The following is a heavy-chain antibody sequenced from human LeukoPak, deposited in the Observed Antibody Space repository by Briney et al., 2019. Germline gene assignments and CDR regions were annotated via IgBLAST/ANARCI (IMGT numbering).Heavy chain of an antibody. CDR1: GGSISSGGYY. CDR3: ARDNGSGNAFDI. CDR2: IYYSGST. J-gene: IGHJ3*02. D-gene: IGHD1-26*01. Sequence: SQTLSLTCNVSGGSISSGGYYWSWIRQHPGKGLEWIGYIYYSGSTYYNPSLKSRVTISVDTSKNQFSLKLSSVTAADTAVYYCARDNGSGNAFDIWGQGTMVTVSS. V-gene: IGHV4-31*03.